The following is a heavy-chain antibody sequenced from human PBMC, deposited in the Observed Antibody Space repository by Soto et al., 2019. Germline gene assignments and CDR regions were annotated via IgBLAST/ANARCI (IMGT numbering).Heavy chain of an antibody. D-gene: IGHD4-17*01. J-gene: IGHJ4*02. CDR2: MNPNSGHT. CDR3: ARTRYGDNVDY. Sequence: QVQLVQSGAEVKKPGASVKVSCKASGYHFTSYDINWVRQATGQGLEWMGWMNPNSGHTGYAQKCQGRVTMTRNTSIRTAYMELSSLRAEDTAVYYCARTRYGDNVDYWGQGTLVTVPS. V-gene: IGHV1-8*01. CDR1: GYHFTSYD.